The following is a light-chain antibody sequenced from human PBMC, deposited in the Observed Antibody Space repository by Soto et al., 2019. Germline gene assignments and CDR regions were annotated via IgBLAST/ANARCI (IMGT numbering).Light chain of an antibody. Sequence: SYELTQPPSLSVSLGQTATITCSGDALPTLYAYWYQQKPGQAPVLVIFKDSERLSGIPERFSGSSSGTTATLTISGVQAEDEADYSCQSADSSNSYGVFGGGTKLTVL. J-gene: IGLJ2*01. CDR2: KDS. CDR3: QSADSSNSYGV. V-gene: IGLV3-25*03. CDR1: ALPTLY.